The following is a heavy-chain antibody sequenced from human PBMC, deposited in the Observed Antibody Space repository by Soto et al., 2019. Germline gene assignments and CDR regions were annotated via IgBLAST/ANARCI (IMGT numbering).Heavy chain of an antibody. J-gene: IGHJ6*02. Sequence: ASVKVSCKASGFTFTSSAVEGVRQARGQRLEWIGWIVVGSGNTNYAKKFQERVTITRDMSTSTAYMELSSLRSEDTAVYYCAAELGHYYGMDVWGQGTTVTVSS. D-gene: IGHD7-27*01. V-gene: IGHV1-58*01. CDR2: IVVGSGNT. CDR1: GFTFTSSA. CDR3: AAELGHYYGMDV.